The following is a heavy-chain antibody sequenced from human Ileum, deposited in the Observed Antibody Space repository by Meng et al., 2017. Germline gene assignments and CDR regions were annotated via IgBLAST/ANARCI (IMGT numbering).Heavy chain of an antibody. V-gene: IGHV4-4*02. CDR1: GGSISSSIW. J-gene: IGHJ4*02. Sequence: QVKLQESGPGRVKPSGTLSLTCAVSGGSISSSIWWSWVRQPPEKGLEWIGEIHHSGTTNYSPSLKSRLTISVDKSKNQFSLKLQSVTAADTAVYFCARGVVSGSHYNTYWGQGILVTVSS. CDR3: ARGVVSGSHYNTY. D-gene: IGHD3-10*01. CDR2: IHHSGTT.